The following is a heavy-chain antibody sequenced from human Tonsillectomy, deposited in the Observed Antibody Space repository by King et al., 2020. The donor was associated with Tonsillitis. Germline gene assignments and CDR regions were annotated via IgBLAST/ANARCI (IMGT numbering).Heavy chain of an antibody. CDR2: ISYNGSKK. Sequence: VQLVESGGGVVQPGRSLRLSCAASGFTFSNYSMHWVRQAPGKGLEWVSVISYNGSKKYYADSVKGRFTISRDNSKNTLYLQMSSLRAEDTAVYYCARVEAVATKYFFDFWGQGTLVTVSS. CDR3: ARVEAVATKYFFDF. V-gene: IGHV3-30*15. D-gene: IGHD6-19*01. CDR1: GFTFSNYS. J-gene: IGHJ4*02.